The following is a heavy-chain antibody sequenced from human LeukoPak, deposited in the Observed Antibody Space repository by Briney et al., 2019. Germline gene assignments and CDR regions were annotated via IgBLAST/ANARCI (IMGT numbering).Heavy chain of an antibody. Sequence: GASVKVSCKTSGYPFTTYEINWVRQAAGQGLEWMGWVHPDTGYADYAQKFQGRVTMTSDTSISTAYMELSSLRSDDTAVYFCARVPRNDPWGQGTLVTVSS. J-gene: IGHJ5*02. CDR1: GYPFTTYE. CDR2: VHPDTGYA. CDR3: ARVPRNDP. D-gene: IGHD1-1*01. V-gene: IGHV1-8*01.